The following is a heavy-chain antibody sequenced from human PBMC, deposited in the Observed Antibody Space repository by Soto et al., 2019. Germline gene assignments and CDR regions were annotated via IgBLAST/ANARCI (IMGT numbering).Heavy chain of an antibody. CDR3: AKRTTGMNFDY. CDR1: GFTFSSYA. D-gene: IGHD1-1*01. J-gene: IGHJ4*02. CDR2: ISGSGGST. Sequence: GGSLRLSCAASGFTFSSYAMSWVRQAPGKGLEWVSVISGSGGSTYYADSMKGRFTISRDNSKNTLYLQMNSLRAEDTAVYYGAKRTTGMNFDYWGQGTLVTVSS. V-gene: IGHV3-23*01.